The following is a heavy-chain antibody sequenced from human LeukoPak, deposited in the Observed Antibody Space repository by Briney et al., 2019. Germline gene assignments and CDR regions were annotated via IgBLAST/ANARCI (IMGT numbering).Heavy chain of an antibody. CDR1: GFTFSSYG. V-gene: IGHV3-23*01. CDR3: AKSTYEAKVRYFDY. CDR2: ISGSGGST. D-gene: IGHD3-22*01. Sequence: GGSLRLSCAASGFTFSSYGMSWVRQAPGKGLEWVSAISGSGGSTYYADSVKGRFTISRDNFKNTLYLQMNSLRAEDTAVYYCAKSTYEAKVRYFDYWGQGTLVTVSS. J-gene: IGHJ4*02.